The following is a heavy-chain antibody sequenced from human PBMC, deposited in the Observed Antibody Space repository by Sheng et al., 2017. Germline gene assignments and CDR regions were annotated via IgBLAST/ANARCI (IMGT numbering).Heavy chain of an antibody. CDR2: IYSGGST. V-gene: IGHV3-53*01. CDR1: GFTVSSNY. J-gene: IGHJ5*02. Sequence: EVQLVESGGGLIQPGGSLRLSCAASGFTVSSNYMSWVRQAPGKGLEWVSVIYSGGSTYYADSVKGRFTISRDNSKNTLYLQMNSLRAEDTAVYYCARARNYGSGSRWFDPWGQGTLVTVSS. D-gene: IGHD3-10*01. CDR3: ARARNYGSGSRWFDP.